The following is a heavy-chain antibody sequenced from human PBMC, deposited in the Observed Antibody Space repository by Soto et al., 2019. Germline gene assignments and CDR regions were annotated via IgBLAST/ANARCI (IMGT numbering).Heavy chain of an antibody. CDR2: ISSNGVGT. J-gene: IGHJ6*03. Sequence: GGSPRLSRAASGLSLRGCSLDWVRQAPGKGLEYVSGISSNGVGTYYANSVQGRFTISRDNSKNTVYLQMGSLRPEDMAVYYCARRARPDFYYMDVWGKGTTVTVSS. V-gene: IGHV3-64*01. CDR1: GLSLRGCS. CDR3: ARRARPDFYYMDV. D-gene: IGHD6-6*01.